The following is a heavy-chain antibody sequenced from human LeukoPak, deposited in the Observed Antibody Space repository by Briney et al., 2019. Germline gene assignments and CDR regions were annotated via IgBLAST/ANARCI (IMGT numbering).Heavy chain of an antibody. Sequence: GGSLRLSCAASGFTFSDHYMNWVRQAPGKGLEWVSYISSSGSTKYYADSVKGRFTISRDNVKNSLFLQMNSLSDEDTAVYYCARDFLTGYFDYWGQGTLVTVSS. CDR2: ISSSGSTK. V-gene: IGHV3-11*04. CDR3: ARDFLTGYFDY. CDR1: GFTFSDHY. D-gene: IGHD3-9*01. J-gene: IGHJ4*02.